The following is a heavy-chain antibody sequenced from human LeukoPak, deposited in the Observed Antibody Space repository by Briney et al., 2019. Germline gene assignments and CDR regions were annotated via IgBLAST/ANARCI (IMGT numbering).Heavy chain of an antibody. V-gene: IGHV4-39*01. CDR1: GGSISSNSYY. CDR2: IYYSGNT. CDR3: ARQTGSGLFILP. J-gene: IGHJ4*02. Sequence: SETLSLTCTVSGGSISSNSYYWGWIRQPPGKGLEWIGSIYYSGNTYYNASLKSQVSISIDTSKNQFSLRLTSVTAADTAVYYCARQTGSGLFILPGGQGTLVTVSS. D-gene: IGHD3/OR15-3a*01.